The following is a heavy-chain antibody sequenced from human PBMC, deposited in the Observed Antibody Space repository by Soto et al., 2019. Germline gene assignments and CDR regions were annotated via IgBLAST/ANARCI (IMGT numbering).Heavy chain of an antibody. Sequence: QVQLVQSGAEVKKPGSSVKVSCKASGGTFSSYAISWVRQAPGQGLEWMGGIIPIFGTANYAQKFQGRVTITADKSTSTAYMELSSLRSEDTAVYYCANCYYDSSGYPVTDYYGMDVWGQGTTVTVSS. V-gene: IGHV1-69*06. CDR1: GGTFSSYA. CDR2: IIPIFGTA. CDR3: ANCYYDSSGYPVTDYYGMDV. D-gene: IGHD3-22*01. J-gene: IGHJ6*02.